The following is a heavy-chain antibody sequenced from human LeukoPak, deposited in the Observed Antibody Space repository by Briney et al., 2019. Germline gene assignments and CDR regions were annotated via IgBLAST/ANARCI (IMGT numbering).Heavy chain of an antibody. Sequence: SETLSLTCTVSGGSISSGDYYWSWIRQPPGKGLEWIGYVYYSGSTYYNPSLKSRVTISVDTPKNQFSLKLSSVTAADTAVYYCARGFTGTVPAWGQGTLVTVSS. CDR1: GGSISSGDYY. CDR2: VYYSGST. J-gene: IGHJ5*02. D-gene: IGHD1-14*01. CDR3: ARGFTGTVPA. V-gene: IGHV4-30-4*01.